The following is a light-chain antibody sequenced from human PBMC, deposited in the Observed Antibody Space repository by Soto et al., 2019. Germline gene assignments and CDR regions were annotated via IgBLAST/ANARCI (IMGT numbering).Light chain of an antibody. CDR1: QSVSSSY. Sequence: EIVLTQSPGTLSWSPGERATLSCRASQSVSSSYLAWYQQKPGQAPRLLIYGASSRATGIPDRFSGSGSGTDFTLTISRLEPEDSAVYYCQQYGSSPRFTFGPGTKVDIK. V-gene: IGKV3-20*01. CDR3: QQYGSSPRFT. J-gene: IGKJ3*01. CDR2: GAS.